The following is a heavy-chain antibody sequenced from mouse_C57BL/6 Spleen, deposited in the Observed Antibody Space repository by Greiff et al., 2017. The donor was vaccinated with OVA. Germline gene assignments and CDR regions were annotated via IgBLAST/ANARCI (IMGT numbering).Heavy chain of an antibody. CDR3: ARDRNYYFDY. J-gene: IGHJ2*01. Sequence: EVQLVESGGGLVKPGGSLKLSCAASGFTFSSYAMSWVRQTPEKRLEWVATISDGGSYTYYPDNVKGRFTISRDNAKNNLYLQMSHLKSEDTAMYYCARDRNYYFDYWGQGTTLTVSS. CDR1: GFTFSSYA. V-gene: IGHV5-4*01. CDR2: ISDGGSYT.